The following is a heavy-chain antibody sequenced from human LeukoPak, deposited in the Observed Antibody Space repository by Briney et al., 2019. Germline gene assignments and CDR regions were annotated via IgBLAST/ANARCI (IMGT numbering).Heavy chain of an antibody. CDR3: AREVRYYDSSGYYLDY. V-gene: IGHV4-34*01. CDR1: GGSFSGYY. J-gene: IGHJ4*02. Sequence: SETLSLTCAVYGGSFSGYYWSWIRQPPGKGLEWIGEINHSGSTNYNPSLKSRVTISVDTSKNQFSLKLSSVTAADTAVYYCAREVRYYDSSGYYLDYWGQGTLVTVSS. CDR2: INHSGST. D-gene: IGHD3-22*01.